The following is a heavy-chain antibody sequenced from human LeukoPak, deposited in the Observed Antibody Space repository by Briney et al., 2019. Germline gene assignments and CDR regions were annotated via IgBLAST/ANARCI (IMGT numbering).Heavy chain of an antibody. CDR1: GGTFSSYA. D-gene: IGHD3-16*01. J-gene: IGHJ3*02. V-gene: IGHV7-4-1*02. Sequence: ASVKVSCKASGGTFSSYAISWVRQAPGQGLEWMGWINTNTGNPTYAQGFTGRFVFSLDTSVSTAYLQISSLKAEDTAVYYCARVVETPPFFRLGETDAFDIWGQGTMVTVSS. CDR2: INTNTGNP. CDR3: ARVVETPPFFRLGETDAFDI.